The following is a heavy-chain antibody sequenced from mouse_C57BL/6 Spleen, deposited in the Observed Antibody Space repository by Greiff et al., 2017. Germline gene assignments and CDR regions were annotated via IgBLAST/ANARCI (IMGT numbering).Heavy chain of an antibody. CDR1: GFTFSSYG. CDR2: IRSGGSYT. J-gene: IGHJ2*01. Sequence: EVNVVESGGDLVKPGGSLKLSCAASGFTFSSYGMSWVRQTPDKRLEWVATIRSGGSYTYYPDSVKGRFTISRDNAKNTLYLQMSSLKSEDKAMYYCARQWGNSNFDDWGHGTTLTVST. CDR3: ARQWGNSNFDD. V-gene: IGHV5-6*01. D-gene: IGHD2-1*01.